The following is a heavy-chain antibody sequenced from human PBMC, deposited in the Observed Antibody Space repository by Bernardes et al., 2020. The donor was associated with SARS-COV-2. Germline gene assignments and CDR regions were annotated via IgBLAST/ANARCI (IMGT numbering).Heavy chain of an antibody. D-gene: IGHD2-21*01. CDR2: INTGNGDT. V-gene: IGHV1-3*04. J-gene: IGHJ4*02. CDR3: ARDIFQDSGLYWAYFDY. CDR1: GYTLIQYP. Sequence: ASVKVSCKASGYTLIQYPIHWVRQAPGQRLEWMGWINTGNGDTEYSQKFQDRVTITMDTSANTAYMDLSGLKSEDTAMYYCARDIFQDSGLYWAYFDYWGQGTLVTVSS.